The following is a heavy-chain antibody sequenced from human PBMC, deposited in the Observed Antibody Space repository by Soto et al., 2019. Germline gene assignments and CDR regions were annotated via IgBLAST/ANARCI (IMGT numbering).Heavy chain of an antibody. CDR3: ARDRGIAARPLVYFDY. CDR2: IWYDGSNK. J-gene: IGHJ4*02. D-gene: IGHD6-6*01. Sequence: GGSLRLSCAASGFTFSSYGMHWVRQAPGKGLEWVAVIWYDGSNKYYADSVKGRFTISRDNSKNTLYLQMNSLRAEDTAVYYCARDRGIAARPLVYFDYWGQGTLVTVSS. CDR1: GFTFSSYG. V-gene: IGHV3-33*01.